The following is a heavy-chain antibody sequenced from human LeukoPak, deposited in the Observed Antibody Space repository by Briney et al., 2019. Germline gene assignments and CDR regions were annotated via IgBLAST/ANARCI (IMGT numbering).Heavy chain of an antibody. CDR1: GYTFTDYY. CDR2: INPNSGGT. Sequence: ASVKVSCKASGYTFTDYYMHWVRQAPGQGLKWMGWINPNSGGTNYAQKFQGRVTMTRDTSISTAYMELSRLRSDDTAVYYCARVGANYGEFDPWGQGTLVTVSS. V-gene: IGHV1-2*02. J-gene: IGHJ5*02. CDR3: ARVGANYGEFDP. D-gene: IGHD1-26*01.